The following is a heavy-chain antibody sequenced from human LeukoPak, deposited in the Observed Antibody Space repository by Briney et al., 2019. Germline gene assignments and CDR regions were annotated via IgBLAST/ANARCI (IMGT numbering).Heavy chain of an antibody. Sequence: KPSETLSLTCTVSGGSISSYYWSWIRQPPGKGLEWIGYIHYSGSTNYNPSLKSRVTISVDTSKNQFSLKLSSVTAADTAVYYCARQGIAVAGTPLDNWFDPWGQGTLVTVSS. J-gene: IGHJ5*02. CDR3: ARQGIAVAGTPLDNWFDP. D-gene: IGHD6-19*01. V-gene: IGHV4-59*08. CDR2: IHYSGST. CDR1: GGSISSYY.